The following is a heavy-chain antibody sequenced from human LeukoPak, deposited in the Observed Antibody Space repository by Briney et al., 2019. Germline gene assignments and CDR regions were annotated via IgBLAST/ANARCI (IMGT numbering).Heavy chain of an antibody. D-gene: IGHD6-13*01. CDR2: IAGNGDNT. CDR1: GFTFSSYS. Sequence: GGSLRLSCAVSGFTFSSYSMHWVRQAPGKGLEFVAAIAGNGDNTYYANSVKGRFTISRDISKNTLYLQMGSLRAEDMAVYYCARAAAGPSNNWFDPWGQGTLVTVSS. CDR3: ARAAAGPSNNWFDP. V-gene: IGHV3-64*01. J-gene: IGHJ5*02.